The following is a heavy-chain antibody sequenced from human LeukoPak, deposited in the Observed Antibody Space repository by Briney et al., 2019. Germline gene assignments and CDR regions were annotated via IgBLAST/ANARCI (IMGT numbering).Heavy chain of an antibody. CDR2: INPNSGGT. CDR3: ARDGSSSWYLGFNWFDP. J-gene: IGHJ5*02. V-gene: IGHV1-2*02. D-gene: IGHD6-13*01. Sequence: GASVKVSRKASGYTFTGYYMHWVRQAPGQGLEWMGWINPNSGGTNYAQKFQGRVTMTRDTSISTAYMELSRLRSDDTAVYYCARDGSSSWYLGFNWFDPWGQGTLVTVSS. CDR1: GYTFTGYY.